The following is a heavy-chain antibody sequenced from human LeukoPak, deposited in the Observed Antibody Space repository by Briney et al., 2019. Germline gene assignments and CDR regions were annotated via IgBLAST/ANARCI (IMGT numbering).Heavy chain of an antibody. CDR2: IFYRGST. CDR1: GGSISSSSYY. Sequence: SETLSLTCTVSGGSISSSSYYWGWIRQPPGKGLEWIGSIFYRGSTYYNPSLKSRVTISVDTSKNQFSLKLSSVTAADTAVYYCASLDKLGDDYWGQGTLVTVSS. CDR3: ASLDKLGDDY. V-gene: IGHV4-39*01. J-gene: IGHJ4*02. D-gene: IGHD3-16*01.